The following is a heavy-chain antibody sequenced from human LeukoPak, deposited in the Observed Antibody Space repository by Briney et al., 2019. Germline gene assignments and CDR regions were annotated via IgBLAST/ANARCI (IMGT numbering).Heavy chain of an antibody. CDR3: AREAPTTNRDAFDI. CDR1: AGTFSSYA. CDR2: IIPIFGTA. V-gene: IGHV1-69*13. J-gene: IGHJ3*02. Sequence: ASVKVSCKASAGTFSSYAISWVRQAPGQGLDLMGGIIPIFGTANYAQKFQGRVTITADESTSTAYMELSSLRSEDTAVYYCAREAPTTNRDAFDIWGQGTMVTVSS. D-gene: IGHD5-12*01.